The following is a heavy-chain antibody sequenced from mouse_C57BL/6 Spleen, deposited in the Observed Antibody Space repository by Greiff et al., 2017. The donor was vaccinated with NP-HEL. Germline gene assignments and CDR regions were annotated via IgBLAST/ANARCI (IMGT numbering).Heavy chain of an antibody. CDR2: IDPSDSET. V-gene: IGHV1-52*01. CDR3: ARGNYYGSSYVGYYARDY. D-gene: IGHD1-1*01. J-gene: IGHJ4*01. CDR1: GYTFTSYW. Sequence: QVQLQQPGAELVRPGSSVKLSCKASGYTFTSYWMHWVKQRPIQGLEWIGNIDPSDSETHYNQKFKDKATLTVDKSSSTAYMQLSSLTSEDSAVYYCARGNYYGSSYVGYYARDYWGQGTSVTVSS.